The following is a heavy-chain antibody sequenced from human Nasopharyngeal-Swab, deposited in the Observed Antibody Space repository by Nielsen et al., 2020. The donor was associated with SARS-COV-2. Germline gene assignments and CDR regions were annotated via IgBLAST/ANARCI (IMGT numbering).Heavy chain of an antibody. CDR3: AREPGGAAAGPLFDY. CDR1: GDSVSSDSAA. V-gene: IGHV6-1*01. Sequence: SETLSLTCAISGDSVSSDSAAWSWIRQSPSRGLEWLGRTYYRSKWYNDYAVSVKSRITINPDTSKNQFSLQLNSVTPEDTVVYYCAREPGGAAAGPLFDYWGQGTLVTVSS. D-gene: IGHD6-13*01. CDR2: TYYRSKWYN. J-gene: IGHJ4*02.